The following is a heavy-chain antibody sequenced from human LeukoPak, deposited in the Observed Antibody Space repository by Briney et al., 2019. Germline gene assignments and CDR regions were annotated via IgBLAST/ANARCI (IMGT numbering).Heavy chain of an antibody. CDR2: ISSGTSYI. D-gene: IGHD1-26*01. Sequence: GGSQRLSCAASGFTVSSNYMSWVRQAPGKGLEWVSSISSGTSYIYYADSVKGRFTISRDNAKNSLYLQMNSLRAEDTAVYYCARDPTSSWETAFDIWGQGTMVTVSS. CDR1: GFTVSSNY. CDR3: ARDPTSSWETAFDI. J-gene: IGHJ3*02. V-gene: IGHV3-21*01.